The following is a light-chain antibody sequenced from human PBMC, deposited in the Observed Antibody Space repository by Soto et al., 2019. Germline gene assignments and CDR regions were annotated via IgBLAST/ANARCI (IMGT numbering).Light chain of an antibody. V-gene: IGKV3-11*01. CDR2: DAS. CDR3: QQRSNWPPPWT. J-gene: IGKJ1*01. CDR1: QSVSSY. Sequence: EIVLTQSPATLSLSPGERATLSCRASQSVSSYLAWYQHKPGQAPRLLIYDASKWATGIPARFSGSGSGTDFTLTISSLGPEDFAVYYCQQRSNWPPPWTFGQGTRVEIK.